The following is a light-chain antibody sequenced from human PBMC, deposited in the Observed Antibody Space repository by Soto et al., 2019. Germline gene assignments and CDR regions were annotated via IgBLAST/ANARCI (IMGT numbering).Light chain of an antibody. CDR3: MQALESRT. Sequence: DIVLTQSPLSLPVTPGEPASISCRSSQSLLYSNGYNYLDWYLQKPGQSPQLLIYLGSNRASGVPDRFSGSGSGTDFTLKISRVEADDVGVYYCMQALESRTYCQGTKVEIK. J-gene: IGKJ1*01. CDR1: QSLLYSNGYNY. V-gene: IGKV2-28*01. CDR2: LGS.